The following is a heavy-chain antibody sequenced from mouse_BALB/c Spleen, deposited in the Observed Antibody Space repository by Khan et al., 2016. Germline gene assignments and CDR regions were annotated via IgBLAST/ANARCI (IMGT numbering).Heavy chain of an antibody. D-gene: IGHD2-2*01. CDR1: GYAFSIYW. V-gene: IGHV1-80*01. J-gene: IGHJ2*01. CDR3: ARSGYGYDY. Sequence: QVQLQQSGAELVRPGSSVKISCKASGYAFSIYWMNWVKQRPGQGLEWIGQIYPGDGDTDYNGKFKDKATLTADKSSSTAYMQLSSLTSEDSVVYFCARSGYGYDYWGQGTTLTVSS. CDR2: IYPGDGDT.